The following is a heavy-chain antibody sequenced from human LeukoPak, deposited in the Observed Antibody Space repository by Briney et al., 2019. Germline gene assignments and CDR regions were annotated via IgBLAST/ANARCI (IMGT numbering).Heavy chain of an antibody. CDR2: ISYDGSNK. J-gene: IGHJ3*02. V-gene: IGHV3-30*03. Sequence: GGSLRLSCAASGFTFSSYGMHWVRQAPGKGLEWVAVISYDGSNKYYADSVKGRFTISRDNSKNMLYLQMNSLRAEDTAVYYCQSGSYTDASDIWGQGTMVTVSS. CDR3: QSGSYTDASDI. CDR1: GFTFSSYG. D-gene: IGHD1-26*01.